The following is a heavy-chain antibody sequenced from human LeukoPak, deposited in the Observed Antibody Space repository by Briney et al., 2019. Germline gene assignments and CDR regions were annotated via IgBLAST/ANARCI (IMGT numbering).Heavy chain of an antibody. CDR3: ARDLTVLLWFGDNSNWFDP. D-gene: IGHD3-10*01. CDR2: ISSSGSTI. J-gene: IGHJ5*02. Sequence: GGSLRLSCAASGFTFSDYYMSWIRQAPGKGLEWVSYISSSGSTIYYADSVKGRFTISRDNAKNSLYLQMNSLRAEDTAVYYCARDLTVLLWFGDNSNWFDPWGQGTLVTVSS. V-gene: IGHV3-11*01. CDR1: GFTFSDYY.